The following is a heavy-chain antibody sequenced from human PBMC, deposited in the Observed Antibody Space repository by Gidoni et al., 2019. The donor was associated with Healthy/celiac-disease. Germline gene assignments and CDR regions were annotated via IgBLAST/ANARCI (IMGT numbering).Heavy chain of an antibody. Sequence: EVQLLESGGGLVQPGGPLRLSCAASGFTFSSYAMSWVRQAPGKGLEWVSAISGSGGSTYYADSANGRFTISRDNSKNTLYLQMNSLRAEDTAVYYCAKDLMITFGGVIVTDAFDIWGQGTMVTVSS. V-gene: IGHV3-23*01. J-gene: IGHJ3*02. CDR2: ISGSGGST. CDR1: GFTFSSYA. D-gene: IGHD3-16*02. CDR3: AKDLMITFGGVIVTDAFDI.